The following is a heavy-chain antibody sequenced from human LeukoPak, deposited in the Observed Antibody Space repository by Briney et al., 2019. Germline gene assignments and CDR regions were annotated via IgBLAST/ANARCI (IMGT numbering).Heavy chain of an antibody. Sequence: PGGSLRLSCAASGFTFSSYWMSWVRQAPGKGLEWVANIKQDGSEKYYVDSVKGRFTISRDNAKNSLYLQMNSLRAEDTAVYYCARAPPPEPQHIVVVPAAIYWGQGTLVTVSS. D-gene: IGHD2-2*01. J-gene: IGHJ4*02. CDR3: ARAPPPEPQHIVVVPAAIY. CDR1: GFTFSSYW. V-gene: IGHV3-7*03. CDR2: IKQDGSEK.